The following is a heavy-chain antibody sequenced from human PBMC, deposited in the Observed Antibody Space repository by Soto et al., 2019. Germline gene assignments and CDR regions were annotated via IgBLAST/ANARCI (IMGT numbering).Heavy chain of an antibody. Sequence: EVQLVESGGGLVKPGGSLRLSCAASGFTFSSYSMNWVRQAPGKGLEWVSSISSSSSYIYYADSVKGRFTISRDNAKNSLYLQMNSLRAEDTAVYYCARDGFLEIFGVVIIPYYFDYWGQGTLVTVSS. V-gene: IGHV3-21*01. D-gene: IGHD3-3*01. CDR2: ISSSSSYI. CDR3: ARDGFLEIFGVVIIPYYFDY. CDR1: GFTFSSYS. J-gene: IGHJ4*02.